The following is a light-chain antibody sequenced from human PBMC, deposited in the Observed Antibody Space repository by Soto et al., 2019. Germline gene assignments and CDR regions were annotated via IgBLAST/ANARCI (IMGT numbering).Light chain of an antibody. CDR1: QSVSSN. V-gene: IGKV3-15*01. CDR2: GAS. CDR3: QHYKNGPFP. J-gene: IGKJ2*01. Sequence: EIVMTQSPATLSVSPGERATLSCSASQSVSSNLAWYQQKPGQAPTLLIYGASARATGIPARFSGSGSGTEFTLTISSLQSEDFAVYYCQHYKNGPFPFGQGTKLEI.